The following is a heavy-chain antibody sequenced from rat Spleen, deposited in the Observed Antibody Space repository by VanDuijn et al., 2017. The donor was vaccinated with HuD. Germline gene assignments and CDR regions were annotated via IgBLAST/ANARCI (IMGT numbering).Heavy chain of an antibody. D-gene: IGHD4-1*01. CDR2: INKDSSRI. Sequence: EVKLVESGGGLVQPGRSLKLSCAASGFNFNDYWMGWVRQAPGKGPEWIGEINKDSSRINYIPSLREKFTISRDNAQNTLFLQMTKLGSEDTAVYYCARETGGVEYWGQGVMVTVSS. CDR3: ARETGGVEY. J-gene: IGHJ2*01. CDR1: GFNFNDYW. V-gene: IGHV4-2*01.